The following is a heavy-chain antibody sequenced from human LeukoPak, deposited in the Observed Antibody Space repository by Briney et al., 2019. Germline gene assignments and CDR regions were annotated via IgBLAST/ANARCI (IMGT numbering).Heavy chain of an antibody. D-gene: IGHD1-26*01. J-gene: IGHJ4*02. CDR1: GGTFSSYA. Sequence: ASVKVSCKASGGTFSSYAISWVRQAPGQGLEWMGWISAYNGNTNYAQKLQGRVTMTTDTSTSTAYMELRSLRSDDTAVYYCAITVGGPSNLDYWGQGTLVTVSS. V-gene: IGHV1-18*01. CDR2: ISAYNGNT. CDR3: AITVGGPSNLDY.